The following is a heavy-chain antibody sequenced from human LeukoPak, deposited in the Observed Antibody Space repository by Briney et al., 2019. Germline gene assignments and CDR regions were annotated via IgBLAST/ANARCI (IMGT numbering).Heavy chain of an antibody. V-gene: IGHV1-69*06. CDR3: ARGPRGGSYPWDYFDY. D-gene: IGHD1-26*01. CDR2: IIPIFGTA. J-gene: IGHJ4*02. CDR1: GGTFSSYA. Sequence: ASVKVSCKASGGTFSSYAISWVRQAPGQGLEWMGGIIPIFGTANYAQKFQGRVTITADKSTSTAYMELSSLRSEDTAVYYCARGPRGGSYPWDYFDYWGQGTLVTVSS.